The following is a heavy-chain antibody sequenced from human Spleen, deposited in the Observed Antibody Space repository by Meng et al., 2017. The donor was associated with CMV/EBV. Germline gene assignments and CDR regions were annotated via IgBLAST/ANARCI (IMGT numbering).Heavy chain of an antibody. D-gene: IGHD3-16*01. J-gene: IGHJ5*02. Sequence: GSLRLSCTVSGGSISSYYWSWIRQPPGKNLEWIGYIYYSGSTNYNPSLKSRVTISVDTSKNQFSLKLSSVTAADTAVYYCARGGGVSIAQNWFDPWGQGTLVTVSS. CDR2: IYYSGST. CDR3: ARGGGVSIAQNWFDP. V-gene: IGHV4-59*01. CDR1: GGSISSYY.